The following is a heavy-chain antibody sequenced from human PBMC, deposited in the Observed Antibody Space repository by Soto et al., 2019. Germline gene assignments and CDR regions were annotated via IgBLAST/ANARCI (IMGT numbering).Heavy chain of an antibody. D-gene: IGHD2-2*02. CDR3: ANGRIPWY. V-gene: IGHV3-23*01. CDR1: GFTFSNYA. J-gene: IGHJ4*02. Sequence: EVQLLESGGGLVQPGGSLRLSCAASGFTFSNYAMSWVRQAPGKGLEWVSNFSTSGGSTYYADSVKGRFTISRDNSKNTLYLKMNSLRAEDKAVYYCANGRIPWYGGQGTLVTVSS. CDR2: FSTSGGST.